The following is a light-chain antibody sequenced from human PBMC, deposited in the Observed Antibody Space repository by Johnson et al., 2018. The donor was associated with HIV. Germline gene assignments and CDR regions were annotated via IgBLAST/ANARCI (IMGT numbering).Light chain of an antibody. CDR1: SSNIGNNY. V-gene: IGLV1-51*01. J-gene: IGLJ1*01. CDR2: DNN. Sequence: QSVLTQPPSVSAAPGQKVTISCSGSSSNIGNNYVSWYQQLPGTAPKLLIYDNNKRPSGIPDRFSGSKSGTSATLGITGLQTGDDADYYCGTWDSSLGKGFGTGTKVTVL. CDR3: GTWDSSLGKG.